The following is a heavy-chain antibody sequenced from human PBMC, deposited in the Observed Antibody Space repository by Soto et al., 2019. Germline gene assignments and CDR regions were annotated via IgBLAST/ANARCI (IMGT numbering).Heavy chain of an antibody. CDR1: GYRFTSYW. D-gene: IGHD2-2*01. V-gene: IGHV5-51*01. J-gene: IGHJ4*02. Sequence: PGESLKISCQGSGYRFTSYWIGWVRQMPEKGLEWMGIIYPGDSDTTYSPSFQGQVTFSVDKSIDTAYLQWSSLKASDTAMYYCARQGYCSSSSCYFDFWGQGSLVTVSS. CDR3: ARQGYCSSSSCYFDF. CDR2: IYPGDSDT.